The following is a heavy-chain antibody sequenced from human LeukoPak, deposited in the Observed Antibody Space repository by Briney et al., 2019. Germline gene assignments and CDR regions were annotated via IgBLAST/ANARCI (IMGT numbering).Heavy chain of an antibody. J-gene: IGHJ4*02. V-gene: IGHV1-46*01. CDR3: ARDSSLTGEDY. CDR1: GYTFTSYY. Sequence: ASVKVSCKASGYTFTSYYMHWVRQAPGQGLEWMGIINPSGGSASYAQKFQGRVTMTRDTSTSTVYMELSSLRSEDTAVYYCARDSSLTGEDYWGQGTLVTVSS. CDR2: INPSGGSA. D-gene: IGHD3-16*01.